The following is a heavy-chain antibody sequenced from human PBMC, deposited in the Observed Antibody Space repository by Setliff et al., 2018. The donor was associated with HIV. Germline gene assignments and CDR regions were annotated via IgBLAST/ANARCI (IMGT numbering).Heavy chain of an antibody. V-gene: IGHV1-69*13. CDR2: IIPIFGTA. J-gene: IGHJ4*02. Sequence: SVKVSCKASGGTFRNFAINWVRQAPGQGLQWVGGIIPIFGTANYAQKLQGRVTITADESTSTANMELSSLRSEDTAVYFCALRGYYYDSSGYYCWGQGTVVTAPQ. CDR3: ALRGYYYDSSGYYC. CDR1: GGTFRNFA. D-gene: IGHD3-22*01.